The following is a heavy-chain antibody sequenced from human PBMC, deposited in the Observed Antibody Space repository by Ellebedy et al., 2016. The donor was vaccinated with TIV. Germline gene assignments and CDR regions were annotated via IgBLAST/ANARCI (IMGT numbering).Heavy chain of an antibody. CDR3: TTYQNHMVRGGFARGAFDI. CDR1: GFTFTTYW. V-gene: IGHV3-7*03. D-gene: IGHD3-10*01. Sequence: GESLKISCAASGFTFTTYWMSWVRQAPGKGLEWVANIKQDGSEKYYVDSVKGRFTISRDNAKNSLYLQRTSLIAEDTAVYYCTTYQNHMVRGGFARGAFDIWGQGTMVTVSS. J-gene: IGHJ3*02. CDR2: IKQDGSEK.